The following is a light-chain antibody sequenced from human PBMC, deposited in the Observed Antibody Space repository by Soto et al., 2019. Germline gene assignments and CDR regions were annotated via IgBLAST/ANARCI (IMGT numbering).Light chain of an antibody. V-gene: IGLV2-23*01. Sequence: QSVLTQPASVSGSPGQSITISCTGTSSDVGGFNLVSWYRQHPGKAPKLIIYEGIKRPSGVSDRFSGSKSGNTASLTISGLQAEDEADYYCTSYGGGSVYVIFGGRTQLTVL. CDR2: EGI. J-gene: IGLJ2*01. CDR1: SSDVGGFNL. CDR3: TSYGGGSVYVI.